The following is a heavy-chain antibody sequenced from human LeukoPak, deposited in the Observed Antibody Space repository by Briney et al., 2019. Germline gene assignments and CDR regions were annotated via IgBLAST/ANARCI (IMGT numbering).Heavy chain of an antibody. V-gene: IGHV4-4*09. J-gene: IGHJ4*02. D-gene: IGHD4-23*01. CDR2: IHTSGST. CDR3: ANSYDGKIVPFDN. Sequence: SEPLSLTFTVPDGSISNSFWNWVRPPPGKGLEWIAYIHTSGSTNYNPAFKSRVTLSVDTSKSQFSLRLNSVTASDTAVYYCANSYDGKIVPFDNWGQGTLVTVSS. CDR1: DGSISNSF.